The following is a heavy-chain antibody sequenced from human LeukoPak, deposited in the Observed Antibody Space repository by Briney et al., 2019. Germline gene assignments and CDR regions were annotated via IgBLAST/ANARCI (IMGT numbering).Heavy chain of an antibody. CDR3: ARRYSGYYYYMDV. J-gene: IGHJ6*03. V-gene: IGHV1-46*01. D-gene: IGHD5-12*01. CDR2: INPSGGST. CDR1: GYTFISYY. Sequence: ASVKVSCKASGYTFISYYIHWVRQAPGQGLEWMGIINPSGGSTSYAQKFQGRVSMTRDTSTSTVYMELSSLRSEDTAVYYCARRYSGYYYYMDVWGKGTTVTVSS.